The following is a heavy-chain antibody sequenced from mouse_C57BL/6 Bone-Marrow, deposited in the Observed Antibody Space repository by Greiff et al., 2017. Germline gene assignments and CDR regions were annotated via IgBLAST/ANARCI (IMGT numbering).Heavy chain of an antibody. CDR1: GYTFTSYW. J-gene: IGHJ2*01. CDR2: IDPSDSYT. CDR3: ARVGAYYRDFDY. Sequence: QVQLQQPGVELVMPGASVKLSCKASGYTFTSYWMHWVKQRPGQGLEWIGEIDPSDSYTNYNQKFKGKSTLTVDKSSSTAYMELRSLTSEDSAVYFCARVGAYYRDFDYWGQGTTLTVSS. D-gene: IGHD2-14*01. V-gene: IGHV1-69*01.